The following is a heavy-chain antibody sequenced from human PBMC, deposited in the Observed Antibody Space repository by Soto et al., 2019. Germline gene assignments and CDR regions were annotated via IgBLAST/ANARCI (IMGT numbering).Heavy chain of an antibody. CDR2: IYSGGST. CDR1: GFTVSSNY. Sequence: TGGSLSLSSAASGFTVSSNYMSWVRQAPGRRLMWVSVIYSGGSTYYADSVKGRFTISRHNSKNTLYLQMNSLRAEDTAVYYCARELSIMITFGGVIVPDDAFDIWGQGTMVTVSS. D-gene: IGHD3-16*02. V-gene: IGHV3-53*04. CDR3: ARELSIMITFGGVIVPDDAFDI. J-gene: IGHJ3*02.